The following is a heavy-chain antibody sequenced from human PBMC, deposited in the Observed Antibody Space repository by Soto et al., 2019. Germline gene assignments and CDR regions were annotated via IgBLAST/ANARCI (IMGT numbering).Heavy chain of an antibody. CDR3: ARVTGYYYVDY. CDR1: GYTFTSYA. CDR2: INAGNGNT. D-gene: IGHD3-9*01. V-gene: IGHV1-3*05. J-gene: IGHJ4*02. Sequence: QVQLVQSGAEEKKPWASVKDSCKASGYTFTSYAMHWVRQAPGQRLEWMGWINAGNGNTKYSQKFKGRVTITRDTSASTAYMELSSLRSEDTAVYYCARVTGYYYVDYWGQGTLVTVSS.